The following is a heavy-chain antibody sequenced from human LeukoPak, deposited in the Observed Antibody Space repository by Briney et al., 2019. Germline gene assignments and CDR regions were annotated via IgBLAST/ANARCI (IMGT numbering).Heavy chain of an antibody. D-gene: IGHD1-1*01. V-gene: IGHV3-72*01. CDR2: NATTKENRCHT. Sequence: GGSLTLFCSGAGFSITDHHMDWVRPAPGKALEWIGRNATTKENRCHTQYAESVRGRFNISRDDSQNSLYLHLNSLKTEDTAVYYCVRVVTTGSGWYHFDNWGLGTLVTVSS. J-gene: IGHJ4*02. CDR1: GFSITDHH. CDR3: VRVVTTGSGWYHFDN.